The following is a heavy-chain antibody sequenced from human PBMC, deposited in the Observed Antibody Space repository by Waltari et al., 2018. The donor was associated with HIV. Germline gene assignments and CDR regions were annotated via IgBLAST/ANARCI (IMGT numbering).Heavy chain of an antibody. Sequence: QVQLVQSGAEVKKPGSSLKVSCKGSGTTLTSYALTWMRQAPGQGLEWMGGIIPVFGTIKYAEKFQDRVTITADESTSAAYMELRSLRSEDTAVYYCARAYCGGDCPRDYYYYGMDLWGQGTSVTVSS. CDR2: IIPVFGTI. V-gene: IGHV1-69*01. D-gene: IGHD2-21*02. CDR3: ARAYCGGDCPRDYYYYGMDL. CDR1: GTTLTSYA. J-gene: IGHJ6*02.